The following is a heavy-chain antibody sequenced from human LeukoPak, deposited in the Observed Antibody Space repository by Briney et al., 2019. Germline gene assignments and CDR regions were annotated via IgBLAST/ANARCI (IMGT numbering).Heavy chain of an antibody. V-gene: IGHV3-53*01. Sequence: PGGSLRLSCTVSGFTVSSNSMSWVRQAPGKGLEWVSFIYSDNTHYSDSVKGRFTISRDNAKNSLYLQMNSLRAEDTALYYCASGGIYYGAAFDFWGQGSLVTVSA. D-gene: IGHD1-26*01. CDR3: ASGGIYYGAAFDF. CDR1: GFTVSSNS. J-gene: IGHJ4*02. CDR2: IYSDNT.